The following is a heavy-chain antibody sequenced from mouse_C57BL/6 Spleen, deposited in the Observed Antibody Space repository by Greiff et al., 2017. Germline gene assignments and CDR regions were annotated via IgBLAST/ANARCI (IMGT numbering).Heavy chain of an antibody. Sequence: QVQLQQPGAELVMPGASVKLSCKASGYTFTSYWMHWVKQRPGQGLEWIGEIDPSDSYTNYNQKFKGKSTLTVDKSSSTAYMQLSSLRSEDSAVYYCAGEGGTGTGVAYWGQGTTLTVSA. CDR2: IDPSDSYT. J-gene: IGHJ2*01. CDR3: AGEGGTGTGVAY. CDR1: GYTFTSYW. V-gene: IGHV1-69*01. D-gene: IGHD4-1*01.